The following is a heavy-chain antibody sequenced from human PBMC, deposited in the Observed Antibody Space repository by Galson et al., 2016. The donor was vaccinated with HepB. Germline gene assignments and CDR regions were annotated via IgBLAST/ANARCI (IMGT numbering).Heavy chain of an antibody. CDR2: INRDGGTT. J-gene: IGHJ1*01. CDR1: GFTFRSYW. D-gene: IGHD3-22*01. Sequence: SLRLSCAASGFTFRSYWMHWVRQAPGKGLVWVGRINRDGGTTNYADSVKGRFTISRDNAKNTLYLEMNSLRAEDTSVYYFGVLNYYDGHAWGQGTLVTVSA. CDR3: GVLNYYDGHA. V-gene: IGHV3-74*01.